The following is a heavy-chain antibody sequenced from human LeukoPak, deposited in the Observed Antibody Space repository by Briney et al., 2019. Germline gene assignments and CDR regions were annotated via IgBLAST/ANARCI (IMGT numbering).Heavy chain of an antibody. Sequence: SETLSLTCAIYSESFSGYFWSWIRQPPGKGLEWIGEINYSGSTNYNPSLKSRVTISVDTSKNQFSLKLSSVTAADTAVYYCVRHSGWYFGYWGQGTLVTVSS. CDR2: INYSGST. V-gene: IGHV4-34*01. J-gene: IGHJ4*02. D-gene: IGHD6-19*01. CDR1: SESFSGYF. CDR3: VRHSGWYFGY.